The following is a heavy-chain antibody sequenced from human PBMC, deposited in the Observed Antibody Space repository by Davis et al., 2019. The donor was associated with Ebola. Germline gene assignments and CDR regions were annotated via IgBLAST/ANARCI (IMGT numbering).Heavy chain of an antibody. V-gene: IGHV4-34*01. D-gene: IGHD6-13*01. CDR3: ARVAKLATYTKLDY. J-gene: IGHJ4*02. Sequence: PSETLSLTCAVYGGSFSGYYWSWIRQPPGKGLEWIGEINHSGSTNYNPSLKSRVTILVDTSKNQFSLKLSSVTAADTAVYYCARVAKLATYTKLDYWGQGTLVTVSS. CDR2: INHSGST. CDR1: GGSFSGYY.